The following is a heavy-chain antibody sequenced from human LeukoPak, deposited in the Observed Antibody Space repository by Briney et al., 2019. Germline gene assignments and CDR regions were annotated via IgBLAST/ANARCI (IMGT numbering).Heavy chain of an antibody. J-gene: IGHJ5*02. CDR2: IKQDGSEK. D-gene: IGHD3-10*01. V-gene: IGHV3-7*01. CDR3: ARDAITMIRGLMVNWFDP. CDR1: RFTFSSYW. Sequence: GGSLRLSCAASRFTFSSYWMSWVRQAPGKGLEWVANIKQDGSEKYYVDSVKGRFTISRDNAKNSLYLQMNSLRAEDTAVYYCARDAITMIRGLMVNWFDPWGQGTLVTVSS.